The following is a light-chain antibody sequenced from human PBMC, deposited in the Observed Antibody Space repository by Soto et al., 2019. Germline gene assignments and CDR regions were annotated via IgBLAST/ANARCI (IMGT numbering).Light chain of an antibody. V-gene: IGKV1-5*01. CDR2: DAS. CDR3: QPYNSYPYT. CDR1: QSISSW. J-gene: IGKJ2*01. Sequence: DIQMTQSPSTLSASVGDRVTITCRASQSISSWLAWYQQKPGKASKLLIYDASSLESGVPSRLSGSGSGTEFTLTISSLQPDDFATYYCQPYNSYPYTFGQGTKLEI.